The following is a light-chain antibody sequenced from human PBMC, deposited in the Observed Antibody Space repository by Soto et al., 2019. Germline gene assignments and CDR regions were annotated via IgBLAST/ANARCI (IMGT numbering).Light chain of an antibody. CDR3: TSYTSTTTYV. J-gene: IGLJ1*01. V-gene: IGLV2-14*01. Sequence: QSALTQPASVSGSPGQSITISCTGTSRVVGGYNYVSWYQQHPGKAPKLMIYEVSNRPSGVSNRFSGSKSGNTASLTISGLQAEDEADYYCTSYTSTTTYVFGTGTKGTVL. CDR1: SRVVGGYNY. CDR2: EVS.